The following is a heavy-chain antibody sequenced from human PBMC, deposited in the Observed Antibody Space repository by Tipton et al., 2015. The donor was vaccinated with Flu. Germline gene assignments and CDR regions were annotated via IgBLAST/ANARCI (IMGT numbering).Heavy chain of an antibody. J-gene: IGHJ6*02. CDR2: IYYSGST. CDR3: ARDQGFGDGLAYDYYAMDV. V-gene: IGHV4-31*03. CDR1: GGSISSGGAY. D-gene: IGHD3-10*01. Sequence: TLFLTCTVSGGSISSGGAYWSWIRHHPRRGLEWIGCIYYSGSTYYNPSLQSRVSISVDTSKNQFSLKLNSVTAADTAVYYCARDQGFGDGLAYDYYAMDVWGQGTTVTVSS.